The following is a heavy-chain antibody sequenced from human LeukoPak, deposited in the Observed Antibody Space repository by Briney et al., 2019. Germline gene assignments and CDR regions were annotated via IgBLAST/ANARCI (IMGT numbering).Heavy chain of an antibody. CDR1: GFTFSSYA. J-gene: IGHJ4*02. CDR2: ISGSGGST. D-gene: IGHD5-12*01. V-gene: IGHV3-23*01. CDR3: AGGRGSSGEFDY. Sequence: PGGSLRLSCAASGFTFSSYAMSWVRQAPGKGLEWVSAISGSGGSTYYADSVKGRFTISRDNAKNSLYLQMNSLRAEDTAVFYCAGGRGSSGEFDYWGQGTLVTVSS.